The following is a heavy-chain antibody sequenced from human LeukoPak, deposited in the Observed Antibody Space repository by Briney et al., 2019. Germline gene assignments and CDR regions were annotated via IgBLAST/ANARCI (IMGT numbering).Heavy chain of an antibody. J-gene: IGHJ4*02. CDR3: ARVGHRYCSGGICPFEY. D-gene: IGHD2-15*01. CDR1: GGSISSYY. Sequence: PSETLSLTCTVSGGSISSYYWSWIRQPPGKGLEWIGYIYYSGSTNYNPSLKSRVTISVDTSKNQFSLKVNSVTAADTAVYYCARVGHRYCSGGICPFEYWGQGTLVTVSS. V-gene: IGHV4-59*12. CDR2: IYYSGST.